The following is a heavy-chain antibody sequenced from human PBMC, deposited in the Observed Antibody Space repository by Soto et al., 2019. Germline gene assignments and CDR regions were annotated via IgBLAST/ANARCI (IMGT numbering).Heavy chain of an antibody. CDR3: ARVPAAGEPLDY. D-gene: IGHD6-13*01. CDR2: ISYDGSNK. J-gene: IGHJ4*02. Sequence: VQLLESGGGLVQPGGSLRLSCAASGFTFSSYAMHWVRQAPGKGLEWVAVISYDGSNKYYADSVKGRFTISRDNSKNTLYLQMNSLRAEDTAVYYCARVPAAGEPLDYWGQGTLVSVSS. V-gene: IGHV3-30-3*01. CDR1: GFTFSSYA.